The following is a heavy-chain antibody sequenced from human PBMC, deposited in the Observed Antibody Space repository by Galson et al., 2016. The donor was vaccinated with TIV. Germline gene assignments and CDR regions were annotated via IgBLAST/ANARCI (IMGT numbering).Heavy chain of an antibody. CDR3: ATSTVGENIYYYGMDV. CDR1: GLSVSINY. Sequence: SLRLSCAASGLSVSINYMTWVRQAPGKGLEWVSLISDGGNTYYPDSVKGRFTISRDNSKNTLYLQMNSLRTEDTAAYYCATSTVGENIYYYGMDVWGQGTTVIVSS. J-gene: IGHJ6*02. V-gene: IGHV3-66*02. D-gene: IGHD1-26*01. CDR2: ISDGGNT.